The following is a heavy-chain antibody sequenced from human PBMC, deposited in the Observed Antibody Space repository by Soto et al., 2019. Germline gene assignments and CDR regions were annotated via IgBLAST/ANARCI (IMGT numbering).Heavy chain of an antibody. Sequence: QVQLVQSGAEVKKPGSSVKVSCKAAGGTFSSYAISWVRQAPGQGLEWMGGIIPIFGTAHYAQKFQGGVTISADEITSRASMELSSLRAEDTAVYYCARGRVRFHYDVEIWGQGIIVTVSA. V-gene: IGHV1-69*01. D-gene: IGHD3-22*01. CDR2: IIPIFGTA. CDR1: GGTFSSYA. J-gene: IGHJ3*02. CDR3: ARGRVRFHYDVEI.